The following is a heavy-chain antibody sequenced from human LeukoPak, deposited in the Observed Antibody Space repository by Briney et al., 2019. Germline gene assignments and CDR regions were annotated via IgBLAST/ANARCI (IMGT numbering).Heavy chain of an antibody. J-gene: IGHJ3*02. Sequence: GGSLRLSCAASGFTFSSSAMHWVRQAPGKGLEWVAVISYDGSNKYYADSVKGRFTISRDNSKNTLYLQMNSLRAEDTAVYYCARDREVVAFDIWGQGTMVTVSS. CDR3: ARDREVVAFDI. CDR2: ISYDGSNK. D-gene: IGHD2-15*01. CDR1: GFTFSSSA. V-gene: IGHV3-30-3*01.